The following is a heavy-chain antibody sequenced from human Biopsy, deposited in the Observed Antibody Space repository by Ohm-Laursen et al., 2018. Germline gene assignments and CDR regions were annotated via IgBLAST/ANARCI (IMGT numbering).Heavy chain of an antibody. J-gene: IGHJ2*01. Sequence: SQTLSLTCTVSGGSVSSGGFYWSWIRQHPGKGLEWIGYIYYSGTTYYNPSLKSLVTISVDTSKNQFSLKLNSVTVADTAVYYCARRPYGGTRYWYFDLWGRGTLVTVSS. V-gene: IGHV4-31*01. CDR1: GGSVSSGGFY. CDR2: IYYSGTT. CDR3: ARRPYGGTRYWYFDL. D-gene: IGHD4-23*01.